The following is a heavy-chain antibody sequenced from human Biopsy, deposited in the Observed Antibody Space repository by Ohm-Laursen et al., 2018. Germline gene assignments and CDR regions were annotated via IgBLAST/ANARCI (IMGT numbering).Heavy chain of an antibody. CDR3: ARATNSTGWPYYYFYGMNV. D-gene: IGHD2/OR15-2a*01. J-gene: IGHJ6*02. V-gene: IGHV4-59*01. CDR1: GGSISSDY. CDR2: IYYSGST. Sequence: TLSLTCSVSGGSISSDYWSWIRQTPGKGLEWIGYIYYSGSTNYNPSLKSRVTISVDTSKNQFSLRLNSVTAADTAVYYCARATNSTGWPYYYFYGMNVWGQGTTVTVSS.